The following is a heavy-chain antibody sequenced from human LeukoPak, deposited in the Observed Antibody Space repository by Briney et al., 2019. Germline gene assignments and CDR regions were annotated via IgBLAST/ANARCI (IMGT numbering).Heavy chain of an antibody. Sequence: PGGSLRLSCAASGFTFSDYYMTWIRQAPGKGLEWVSYISGSSSDTNYADSVKGRFTISRDNAKNSLYLQMNSLRAEDTAVYYCARVNPISSGFYVYWGQGTLVTVSS. V-gene: IGHV3-11*06. CDR2: ISGSSSDT. D-gene: IGHD3-22*01. J-gene: IGHJ4*02. CDR1: GFTFSDYY. CDR3: ARVNPISSGFYVY.